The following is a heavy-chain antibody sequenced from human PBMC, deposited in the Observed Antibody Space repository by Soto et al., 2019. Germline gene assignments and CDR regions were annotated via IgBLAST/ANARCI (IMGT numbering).Heavy chain of an antibody. J-gene: IGHJ6*02. CDR2: IIPIFGTA. CDR3: ARELGIGGYYYYGMDV. Sequence: SVKVSCKASGGTFSSYAISWVRQAPGQGLEWMGGIIPIFGTANYAQKFQGRVTITADESTSTAYMELSSLRSEDTAVYYCARELGIGGYYYYGMDVWGQGTTVTVSS. D-gene: IGHD3-16*01. CDR1: GGTFSSYA. V-gene: IGHV1-69*13.